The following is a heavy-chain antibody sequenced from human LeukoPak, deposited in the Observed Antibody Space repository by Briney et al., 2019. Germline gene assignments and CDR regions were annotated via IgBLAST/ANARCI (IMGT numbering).Heavy chain of an antibody. CDR2: IYHSGST. V-gene: IGHV4-39*07. D-gene: IGHD5-12*01. CDR1: GGSISSSSYF. J-gene: IGHJ5*02. Sequence: PSETLSLTCTVSGGSISSSSYFWGWIRQPPGKGLEWIGSIYHSGSTYYNPSLKSRVTISVDTSKNQFSLKLSSVTAADTAVYYCARDLDVVAPGMGWFDPWGQGTLVTVSS. CDR3: ARDLDVVAPGMGWFDP.